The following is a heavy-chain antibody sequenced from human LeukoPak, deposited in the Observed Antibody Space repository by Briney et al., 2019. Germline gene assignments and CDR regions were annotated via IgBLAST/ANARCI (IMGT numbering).Heavy chain of an antibody. CDR3: ARTGSGGDLDI. Sequence: PGGSLRLSCAASGFTFSNHWLHWVRQAPGKGLAWVSRINGDGTSTIYADSVKGRFTISRDNAKSTVYLQMNSLRAEDTAVYYCARTGSGGDLDIWGQGTMVTVSS. CDR2: INGDGTST. J-gene: IGHJ3*02. V-gene: IGHV3-74*01. D-gene: IGHD2-15*01. CDR1: GFTFSNHW.